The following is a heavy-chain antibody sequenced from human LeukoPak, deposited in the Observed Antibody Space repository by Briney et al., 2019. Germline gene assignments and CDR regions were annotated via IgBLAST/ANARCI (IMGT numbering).Heavy chain of an antibody. CDR1: GFTFSYYA. CDR3: AKDRPNYYESNGHYYRLNGDY. CDR2: ISSSGDVT. D-gene: IGHD3-22*01. Sequence: GGSLRLSCAASGFTFSYYAMSWVRQAPGRGLEWVSSISSSGDVTFYTDPVKGRFTISRDNSENTLYLQMNSLRAEDTAVYYCAKDRPNYYESNGHYYRLNGDYWGQGTLVTVSS. V-gene: IGHV3-23*01. J-gene: IGHJ4*02.